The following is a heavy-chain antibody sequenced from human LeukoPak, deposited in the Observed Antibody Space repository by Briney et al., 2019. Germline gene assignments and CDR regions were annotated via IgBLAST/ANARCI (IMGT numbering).Heavy chain of an antibody. V-gene: IGHV5-51*01. Sequence: GESLKISCKGSGYSFTSYWIGWVRQMPGKGLEWMGIIYPGDSDTRYSPSFQGQVTISADRSITTAYLQWNGLKAADTAIYYCARQRAWRELGAFDIWGLGTVVTVSS. CDR1: GYSFTSYW. D-gene: IGHD1-26*01. J-gene: IGHJ3*02. CDR2: IYPGDSDT. CDR3: ARQRAWRELGAFDI.